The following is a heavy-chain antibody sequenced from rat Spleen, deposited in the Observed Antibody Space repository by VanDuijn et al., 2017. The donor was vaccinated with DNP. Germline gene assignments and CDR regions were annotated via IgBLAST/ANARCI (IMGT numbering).Heavy chain of an antibody. D-gene: IGHD1-2*01. J-gene: IGHJ2*01. Sequence: EVQLVESGGGLVQPGRSMKLSCAASGFTFSNYYMAWVRQAPKKGLEWVATIIYDGARTYYRDSVKGRFTISRVNTQSILYLQMDSLRSDDTATYYCATAIGDYWGQGVMVTVSS. CDR1: GFTFSNYY. V-gene: IGHV5S10*01. CDR3: ATAIGDY. CDR2: IIYDGART.